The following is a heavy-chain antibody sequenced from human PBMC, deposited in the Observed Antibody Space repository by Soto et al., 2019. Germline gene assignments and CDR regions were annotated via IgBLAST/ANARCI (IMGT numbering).Heavy chain of an antibody. J-gene: IGHJ4*02. Sequence: EVQLVESGGGLVQPGGSLRLSCAASGFTFSNYWMHWVRLPPGKGLLWVSRINIGGSAANYAGSVEGRFTVSRDDAKNALYLQMNSLRDDDTAVYCCVRGTNDWYGIDYCGQGAPVTVSS. CDR1: GFTFSNYW. CDR2: INIGGSAA. D-gene: IGHD3-9*01. CDR3: VRGTNDWYGIDY. V-gene: IGHV3-74*01.